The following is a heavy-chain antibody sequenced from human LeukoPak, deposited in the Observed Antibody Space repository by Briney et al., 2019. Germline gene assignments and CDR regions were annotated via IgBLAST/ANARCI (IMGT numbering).Heavy chain of an antibody. CDR3: ATEYSGYDRGVY. J-gene: IGHJ4*02. CDR1: GYTLTELS. CDR2: FDLEDGET. Sequence: ASVKVSCTVSGYTLTELSMHWVRQAPGKGLEWMGGFDLEDGETIYAQKFQGRVTMTEDTSTDTAYMELSSLRSEDTAVYYCATEYSGYDRGVYWGQGTLVTVSS. V-gene: IGHV1-24*01. D-gene: IGHD5-12*01.